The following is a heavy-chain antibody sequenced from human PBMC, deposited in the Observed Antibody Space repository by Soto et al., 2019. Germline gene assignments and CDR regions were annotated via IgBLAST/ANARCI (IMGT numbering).Heavy chain of an antibody. Sequence: SETLSLTCSVSGGSISTVGHYWTWIRQPPGKGLEWIGSIYHTGSTYYSKSLRSRLTVSVDTSKSQFSLRLSSVTAADTAVYYCARATGTLRSRNCDYWGQGSLVTVSS. D-gene: IGHD1-1*01. J-gene: IGHJ4*02. CDR1: GGSISTVGHY. V-gene: IGHV4-31*03. CDR2: IYHTGST. CDR3: ARATGTLRSRNCDY.